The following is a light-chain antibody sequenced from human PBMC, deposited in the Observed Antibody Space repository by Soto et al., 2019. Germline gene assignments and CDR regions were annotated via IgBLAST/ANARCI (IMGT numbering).Light chain of an antibody. J-gene: IGKJ2*01. CDR1: QNLLFSSNNKNS. CDR2: WPS. Sequence: DGVMTQSPDSLAVSLGERAAINCKSSQNLLFSSNNKNSLAWYQQKPGQPPKLLIHWPSTRESGAPDRFSGSGSGRDFTLNISSLQAEDVEVYYCQQYHTTPNTFGQGTKVEIK. CDR3: QQYHTTPNT. V-gene: IGKV4-1*01.